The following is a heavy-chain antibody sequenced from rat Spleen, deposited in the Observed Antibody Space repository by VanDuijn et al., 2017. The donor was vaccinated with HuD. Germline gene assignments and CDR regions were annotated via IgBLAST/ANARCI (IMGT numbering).Heavy chain of an antibody. J-gene: IGHJ2*01. CDR2: IWTGGST. Sequence: QVQLKESGPGLVQPSQTLSLTCTVSGFSLASFHVSWVRQPPGKGLEWMGVIWTGGSTAYNYLLNSRLIISRDTSTSQVFLKMNSLQTEDTATDYCVREASYPGITFDYWGQGVMVTVSS. CDR1: GFSLASFH. CDR3: VREASYPGITFDY. V-gene: IGHV2-43*01. D-gene: IGHD1-4*01.